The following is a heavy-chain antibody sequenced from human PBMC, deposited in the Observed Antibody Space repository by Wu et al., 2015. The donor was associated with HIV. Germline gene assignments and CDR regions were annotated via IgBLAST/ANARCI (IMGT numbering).Heavy chain of an antibody. Sequence: QVQLVQSGAEVKKPGSSVKVSCKASGGTFSSSAISWVRQAPGQGLEWMGGIIPIFGTANYAQKFQGRVTITADEYTSTAYMELSSLRSEDTAVYYCAKNDYSNYGIFDCWGQGTLVTVSS. V-gene: IGHV1-69*12. CDR3: AKNDYSNYGIFDC. D-gene: IGHD4-11*01. CDR1: GGTFSSSA. J-gene: IGHJ4*02. CDR2: IIPIFGTA.